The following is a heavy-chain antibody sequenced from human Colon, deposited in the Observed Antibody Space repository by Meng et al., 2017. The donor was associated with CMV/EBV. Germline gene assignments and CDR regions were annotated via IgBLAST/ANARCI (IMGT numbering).Heavy chain of an antibody. Sequence: LPLREQCPQMGNPPLNLSLTRTVSGSSVSSNTLFWDWVRQPPGKGLEWIGSVSSGGNTYYNPSLKSRVTISVDTSKRQFSLKVNSLTAADTAVYYCAKESIGKWQFPDYFDSWGQGILVTVSS. J-gene: IGHJ4*02. CDR1: GSSVSSNTLF. CDR3: AKESIGKWQFPDYFDS. V-gene: IGHV4-39*07. CDR2: VSSGGNT. D-gene: IGHD3-10*01.